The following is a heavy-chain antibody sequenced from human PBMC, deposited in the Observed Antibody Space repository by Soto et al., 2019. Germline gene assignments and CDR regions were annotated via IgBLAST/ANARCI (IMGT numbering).Heavy chain of an antibody. V-gene: IGHV1-2*04. J-gene: IGHJ6*02. CDR1: GGTLSSCS. Sequence: ASVKVSCKASGGTLSSCSITWVRQAPGQGLEWMGGIIPFFGTTNYAQKFQGWVTMTRDTSISTAYMELSRLRSDDTAVYYCARAQGVDIVATIRAGTERGYYYGMDVWGQGTTVTVSS. CDR3: ARAQGVDIVATIRAGTERGYYYGMDV. D-gene: IGHD5-12*01. CDR2: IIPFFGTT.